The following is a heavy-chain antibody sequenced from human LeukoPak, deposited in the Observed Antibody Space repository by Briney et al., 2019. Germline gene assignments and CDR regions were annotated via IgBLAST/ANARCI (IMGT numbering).Heavy chain of an antibody. J-gene: IGHJ4*02. V-gene: IGHV3-23*01. Sequence: GGSLRLSCAASGFTFSSYGMSWVRQAPGKGLEWVSSISGSGTNTYYADSVKDRFTISRDNSKNTLYLQVNSLRAEDTAVYYCAKRDTSGYYYFDYWGQGTLVTVSS. D-gene: IGHD3-22*01. CDR2: ISGSGTNT. CDR3: AKRDTSGYYYFDY. CDR1: GFTFSSYG.